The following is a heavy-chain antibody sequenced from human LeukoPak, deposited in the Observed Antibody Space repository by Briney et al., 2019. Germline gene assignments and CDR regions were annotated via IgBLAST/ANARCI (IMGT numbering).Heavy chain of an antibody. Sequence: GGSLRLSCAASGFTFSSYAMNWVRQAPGKGLEWVSTISGSGGSTYYADSVKGRFIFSRDNSKNTLYLQMNSLRAEDTAVYYCARAGRSGGNYMDVWGKGTTVTVSS. V-gene: IGHV3-23*01. D-gene: IGHD2-15*01. J-gene: IGHJ6*03. CDR1: GFTFSSYA. CDR3: ARAGRSGGNYMDV. CDR2: ISGSGGST.